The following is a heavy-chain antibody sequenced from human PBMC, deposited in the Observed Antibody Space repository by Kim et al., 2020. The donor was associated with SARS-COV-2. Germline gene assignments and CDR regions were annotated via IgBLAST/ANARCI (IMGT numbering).Heavy chain of an antibody. D-gene: IGHD3-3*01. CDR1: GFTFSDYY. Sequence: GGSLRLSCAASGFTFSDYYMSWIRQAPGKGLEWVSYISSSSSYTNYADSVKGRFTISRDNAKNSLYLQMNSLRAEDTAVYYCASATWYYDFWSGYYTPDAFDIWGQGTMVTVSS. CDR2: ISSSSSYT. V-gene: IGHV3-11*03. CDR3: ASATWYYDFWSGYYTPDAFDI. J-gene: IGHJ3*02.